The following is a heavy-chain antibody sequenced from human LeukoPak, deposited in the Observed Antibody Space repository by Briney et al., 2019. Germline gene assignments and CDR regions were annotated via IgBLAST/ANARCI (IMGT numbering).Heavy chain of an antibody. Sequence: GGSLRLSCAASGFRLSDYDMNWVRQAPGKGLEWVSSISTGSRYIYYAYSVKGRFTISRDDAKNSLYLQMDYLRAEDTAVYYCAKADCSGSTCYLRRSWFDPWGQGTLVTVSS. J-gene: IGHJ5*02. D-gene: IGHD2-2*01. CDR1: GFRLSDYD. CDR3: AKADCSGSTCYLRRSWFDP. V-gene: IGHV3-21*01. CDR2: ISTGSRYI.